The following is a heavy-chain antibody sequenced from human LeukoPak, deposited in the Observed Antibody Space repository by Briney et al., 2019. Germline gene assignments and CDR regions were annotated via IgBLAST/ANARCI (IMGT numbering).Heavy chain of an antibody. Sequence: TGGSLRLSCAASGFTFSSYGMHWVRQAPGKGLEWVAVIWYDGSNKYYADSVKGRFTISRDNSKNTLYLQMNSLRAEDTAVYYCAKEAYNYYDSSGYLFGYWGQGTLVTVSS. CDR2: IWYDGSNK. CDR3: AKEAYNYYDSSGYLFGY. CDR1: GFTFSSYG. V-gene: IGHV3-33*06. D-gene: IGHD3-22*01. J-gene: IGHJ4*02.